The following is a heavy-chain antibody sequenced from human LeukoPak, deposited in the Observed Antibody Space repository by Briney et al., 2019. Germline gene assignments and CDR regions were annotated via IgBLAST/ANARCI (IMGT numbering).Heavy chain of an antibody. V-gene: IGHV3-21*01. Sequence: GGSLRLSCAASGFTFSSYSMNWVRQAPGKGLEWVSSISSSSSYIYYADSVKGRFTISRDNAKNSLYLQMNSLRAEDTAVYYCARDHFQRENYYGSGRGMDVWGRGTTVTVSS. D-gene: IGHD3-10*01. CDR3: ARDHFQRENYYGSGRGMDV. CDR2: ISSSSSYI. J-gene: IGHJ6*02. CDR1: GFTFSSYS.